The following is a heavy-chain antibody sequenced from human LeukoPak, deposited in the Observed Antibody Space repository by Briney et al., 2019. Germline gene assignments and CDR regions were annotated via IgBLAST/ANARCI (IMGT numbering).Heavy chain of an antibody. CDR1: GFTFSSYS. D-gene: IGHD3-9*01. V-gene: IGHV3-21*01. Sequence: GGSLRLSRAASGFTFSSYSMNWVRQAPGKGLECVSSISSIRSYIYYADSVKGRFTISRDNAKNSLYLQMNSLRAEDTAVYYRARADDILTGSTYYYYYMDVWGKGTTVTISS. CDR3: ARADDILTGSTYYYYYMDV. J-gene: IGHJ6*03. CDR2: ISSIRSYI.